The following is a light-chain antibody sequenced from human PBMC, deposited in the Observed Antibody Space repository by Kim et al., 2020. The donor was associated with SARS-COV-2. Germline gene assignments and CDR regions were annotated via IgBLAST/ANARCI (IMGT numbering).Light chain of an antibody. J-gene: IGLJ2*01. V-gene: IGLV3-25*03. CDR1: ALSRQY. Sequence: SYELTQPPSLSVSPGQTATITCSGDALSRQYTYWHQQKSGQAPVVVIYKDNRRPSGIPERFSASRSGTIVTLTSGVQTEDEADYYCQSEDSSGTYHVVFGGGTQLTVL. CDR2: KDN. CDR3: QSEDSSGTYHVV.